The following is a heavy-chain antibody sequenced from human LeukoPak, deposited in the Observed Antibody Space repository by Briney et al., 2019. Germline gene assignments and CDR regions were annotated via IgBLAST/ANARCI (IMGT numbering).Heavy chain of an antibody. CDR2: INHSGST. D-gene: IGHD3-10*01. V-gene: IGHV4-34*01. J-gene: IGHJ5*02. CDR1: GGSFSGYY. Sequence: SETLSLTCAVYGGSFSGYYWSWIRQPPGKGLEWIGEINHSGSTNYNPSLKSRVTISVDTSKNQFSLKLSSVTAADTAVYYCARAPLLVTVVRGVTESDWFDPWGQGTLVTVSS. CDR3: ARAPLLVTVVRGVTESDWFDP.